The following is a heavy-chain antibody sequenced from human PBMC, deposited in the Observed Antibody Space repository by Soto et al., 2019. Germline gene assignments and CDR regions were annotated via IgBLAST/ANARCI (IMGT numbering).Heavy chain of an antibody. J-gene: IGHJ6*02. D-gene: IGHD3-16*01. CDR2: IDPSDSYT. CDR3: ARQGMMTRPEYGMDV. Sequence: PGESLKISCKGSGYSFTSYWISWVRQMPGKGLEWMGRIDPSDSYTNYSPSFQGHVTISADKSISTAYLQWSSLKASDTAMYYCARQGMMTRPEYGMDVWGQGTTVTVSS. CDR1: GYSFTSYW. V-gene: IGHV5-10-1*01.